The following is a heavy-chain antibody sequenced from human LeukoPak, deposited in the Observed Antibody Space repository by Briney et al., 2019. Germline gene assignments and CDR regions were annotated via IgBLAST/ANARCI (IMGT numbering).Heavy chain of an antibody. CDR1: GFTFSHFG. CDR2: IWSDGTSQ. J-gene: IGHJ4*02. D-gene: IGHD4-11*01. Sequence: GGSLRLSCAAPGFTFSHFGFHWVRQAPGKGLEWVAVIWSDGTSQYYGDSVKGRFIIYRDDSHNTVYLQMNSLRVEDTAVYYCAKDAQRGFDYSNSLEYWGQGSLVTVSS. CDR3: AKDAQRGFDYSNSLEY. V-gene: IGHV3-33*06.